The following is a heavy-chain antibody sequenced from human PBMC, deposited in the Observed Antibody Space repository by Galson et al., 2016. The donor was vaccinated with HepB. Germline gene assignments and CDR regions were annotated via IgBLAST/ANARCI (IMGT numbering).Heavy chain of an antibody. D-gene: IGHD7-27*01. V-gene: IGHV3-11*04. CDR3: ARDVNWGPTNH. CDR1: GFAFTDYY. J-gene: IGHJ5*02. CDR2: IGPTGGTE. Sequence: SLRLSCAASGFAFTDYYMSWMRQAPGKGLEWISYIGPTGGTEEYADSVKGRFTISRDNGKNSVYLQMNSLRVEDTAVYYCARDVNWGPTNHWGQGTLVTVSS.